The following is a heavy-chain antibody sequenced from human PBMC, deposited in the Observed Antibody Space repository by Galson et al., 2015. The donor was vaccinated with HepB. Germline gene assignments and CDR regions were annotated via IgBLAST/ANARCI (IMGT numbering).Heavy chain of an antibody. V-gene: IGHV7-4-1*02. CDR2: INTNTGNP. Sequence: SVKVSCKASGYTLTSYAMNWVRQAPGQGLEWMGWINTNTGNPTYAQGFTGRFVFSLDTSVSTAYLQISSLRSEDTAVYYCARADLVPAARGPDYWGQGTLVTVSS. D-gene: IGHD2-2*01. CDR3: ARADLVPAARGPDY. J-gene: IGHJ4*02. CDR1: GYTLTSYA.